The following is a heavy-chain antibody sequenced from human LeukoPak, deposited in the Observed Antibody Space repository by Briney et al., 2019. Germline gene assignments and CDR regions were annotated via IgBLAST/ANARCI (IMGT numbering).Heavy chain of an antibody. CDR3: ARVFSGWPRY. V-gene: IGHV3-23*01. Sequence: GGSLRLSCAASGFTFSSYAMSWVRQAPGKGLEWVSAISGSGSTIYYADSVKGRFTISRNNSKNTLYLQMNSLRAEDTAVYYCARVFSGWPRYWGQGTLVTVSS. J-gene: IGHJ4*02. CDR1: GFTFSSYA. D-gene: IGHD6-19*01. CDR2: ISGSGSTI.